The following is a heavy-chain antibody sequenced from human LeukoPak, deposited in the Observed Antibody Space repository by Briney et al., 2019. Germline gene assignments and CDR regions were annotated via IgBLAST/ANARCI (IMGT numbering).Heavy chain of an antibody. V-gene: IGHV4-39*01. CDR3: ARGRKIVVATTGRSFDFEY. D-gene: IGHD3-22*01. CDR2: IYYSGST. CDR1: GGSISSSTYY. Sequence: KPSQTLSLTCTVSGGSISSSTYYWGWIRQPPGMGLEWFGSIYYSGSTDYNPSLKSPFTISVDTSRTQFSLKLKSVTAADTAVYYCARGRKIVVATTGRSFDFEYWGQGALVSVAS. J-gene: IGHJ4*02.